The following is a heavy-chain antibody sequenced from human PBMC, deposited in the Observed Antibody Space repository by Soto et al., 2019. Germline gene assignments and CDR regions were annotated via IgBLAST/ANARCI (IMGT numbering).Heavy chain of an antibody. CDR3: AKGRYSGSYYAAAFDI. V-gene: IGHV3-23*01. J-gene: IGHJ3*02. D-gene: IGHD1-26*01. CDR2: LSGSGGNT. CDR1: GFTFSNYA. Sequence: EVQLLESGGGVVQPGGSLRLSCAASGFTFSNYAMSWVRQAPGKGLEWVSVLSGSGGNTYYADSVKGRFTISRDNSKSTLYLQMNSLRAEDTAVYYCAKGRYSGSYYAAAFDIWGQGTMVTVSS.